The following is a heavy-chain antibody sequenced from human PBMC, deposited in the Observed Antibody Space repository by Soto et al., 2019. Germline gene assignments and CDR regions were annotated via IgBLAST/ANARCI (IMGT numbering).Heavy chain of an antibody. CDR1: GFTFSSYS. J-gene: IGHJ6*03. Sequence: PGGSLRLSCAASGFTFSSYSMNWVRQAPGKGLEWVSSISSSSSYIYYADSVKGRFTISRDNAKNSLYLQMNSLRAEDTAVYYFARVLDSSGWYDYYYYMDVWGKGTTVTVSS. CDR2: ISSSSSYI. CDR3: ARVLDSSGWYDYYYYMDV. D-gene: IGHD6-19*01. V-gene: IGHV3-21*01.